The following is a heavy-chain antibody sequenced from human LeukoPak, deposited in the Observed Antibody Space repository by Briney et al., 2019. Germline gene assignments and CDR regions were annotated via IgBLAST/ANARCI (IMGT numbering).Heavy chain of an antibody. CDR3: AVVLYGSGNYPNYLDY. V-gene: IGHV3-21*01. D-gene: IGHD3-10*01. CDR1: GFTFISYN. J-gene: IGHJ4*02. CDR2: ICSSSDYI. Sequence: GGSLRLSCAASGFTFISYNMNWVRQAPGKGLEGVSSICSSSDYIYYADSVQGRFTISRDNAKNSLFLQMNSLRAEDTAVYYCAVVLYGSGNYPNYLDYWGQGTLVTVSS.